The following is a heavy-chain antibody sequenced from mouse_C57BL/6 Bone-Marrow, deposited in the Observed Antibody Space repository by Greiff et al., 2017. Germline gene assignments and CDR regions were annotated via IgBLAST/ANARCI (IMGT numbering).Heavy chain of an antibody. V-gene: IGHV1-69*01. CDR1: GYTFTSYW. Sequence: QVQLHQPGAELVMPGASVKLSCKASGYTFTSYWMHWVKQRPGQGLEWIGEIDPSDSYTNYNQKFKGKSTLTVDKSSSTASMQLSSLTSEDSAVYDCSRESNYGSSYDFDYWGQGTTLTVSS. J-gene: IGHJ2*01. CDR3: SRESNYGSSYDFDY. D-gene: IGHD1-1*01. CDR2: IDPSDSYT.